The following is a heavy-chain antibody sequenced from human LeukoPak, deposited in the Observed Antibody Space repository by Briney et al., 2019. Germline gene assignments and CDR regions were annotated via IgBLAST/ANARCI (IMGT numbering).Heavy chain of an antibody. J-gene: IGHJ4*02. Sequence: SETLSLTCAVSGGSISSNSYYWGWIRQPPGKGLEWIGSIYYSGSTYYNPSLKSRVTISVDTSKNQFSLKLSSVTAADTAVYYCARGHWEQDTSTYAYWGQGSLVTVFS. CDR3: ARGHWEQDTSTYAY. D-gene: IGHD1-26*01. CDR1: GGSISSNSYY. V-gene: IGHV4-39*01. CDR2: IYYSGST.